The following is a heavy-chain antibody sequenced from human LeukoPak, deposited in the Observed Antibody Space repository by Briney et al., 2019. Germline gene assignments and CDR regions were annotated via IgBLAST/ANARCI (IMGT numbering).Heavy chain of an antibody. CDR3: TSSSTSCPRVDV. J-gene: IGHJ6*04. V-gene: IGHV3-49*04. CDR2: IRSKAYGGTT. CDR1: GFTFGDYA. Sequence: SGGSLRLSCTAPGFTFGDYAMSWVRQAPGKGLEWVGFIRSKAYGGTTEYAASVKGRFTISRDDSKSIAYLQMNSLKTEDTAVYYCTSSSTSCPRVDVWGKGTTVTVSS. D-gene: IGHD2-2*01.